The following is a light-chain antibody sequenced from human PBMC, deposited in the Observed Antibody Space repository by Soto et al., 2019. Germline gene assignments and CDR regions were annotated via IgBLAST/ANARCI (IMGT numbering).Light chain of an antibody. CDR3: SSYTISSTWV. V-gene: IGLV2-18*02. J-gene: IGLJ2*01. CDR1: SSDVGSYNR. Sequence: QSALTQPPSVSGSPGQSVTISCTGTSSDVGSYNRVSWYQQAPGTAPKLLIYEVSNRPSGVPDRFSGSKSGNTASLTISGLQAEDESDYYCSSYTISSTWVFGGGTKLTVL. CDR2: EVS.